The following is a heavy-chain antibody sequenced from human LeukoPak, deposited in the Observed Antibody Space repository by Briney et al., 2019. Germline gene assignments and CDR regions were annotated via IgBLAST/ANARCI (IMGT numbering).Heavy chain of an antibody. J-gene: IGHJ3*01. CDR2: VDPEDAKA. V-gene: IGHV1-69-2*01. CDR3: ATSGRSSLAFDV. D-gene: IGHD3-10*01. CDR1: GYTFSDYY. Sequence: ATVKISFKCSGYTFSDYYIHWVRQAPGGGLQWLGRVDPEDAKAVYSENLQGRVTITADSFSDSTYMFQSSLTSEDTAFYYCATSGRSSLAFDVWGQGTVVTVSS.